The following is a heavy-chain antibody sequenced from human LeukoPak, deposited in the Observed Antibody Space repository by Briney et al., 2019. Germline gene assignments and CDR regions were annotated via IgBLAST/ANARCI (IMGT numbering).Heavy chain of an antibody. CDR2: INPNSGGT. J-gene: IGHJ4*02. V-gene: IGHV1-2*02. CDR3: ARALKSPMVRGVMAY. D-gene: IGHD3-10*01. CDR1: GYTFTGYY. Sequence: ASVKVSCKASGYTFTGYYMHWVRQAPGQGLEWMGWINPNSGGTNYAQKFQGRVTMTRDTSISTAYMELGRLRSDDTAVYYCARALKSPMVRGVMAYWGQGTLVTVSS.